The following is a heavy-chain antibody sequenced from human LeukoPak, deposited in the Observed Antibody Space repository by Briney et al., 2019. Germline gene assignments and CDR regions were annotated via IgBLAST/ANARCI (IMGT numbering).Heavy chain of an antibody. CDR3: AKGKAPGAVDWFDP. CDR1: GFTFSKFC. V-gene: IGHV3-23*01. D-gene: IGHD2-8*02. Sequence: GGSLRLSCAASGFTFSKFCMMWVRQAPGKGLEWVSSIAGTGETYYADSVKGRVTVSRDNSKSTLYLQINSLTAEDTALYYCAKGKAPGAVDWFDPWGQGTLVTVSS. J-gene: IGHJ5*02. CDR2: IAGTGET.